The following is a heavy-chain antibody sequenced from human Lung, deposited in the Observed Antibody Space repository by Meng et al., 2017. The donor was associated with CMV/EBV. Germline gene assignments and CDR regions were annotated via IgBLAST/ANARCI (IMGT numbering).Heavy chain of an antibody. CDR2: IKSKTDGGTT. V-gene: IGHV3-15*01. J-gene: IGHJ4*02. D-gene: IGHD2-2*01. CDR3: TTEDFGTLEYQLLEGNY. CDR1: GFTSSNAW. Sequence: GGSLRLSCAASGFTSSNAWMSWVRQAPGKGLEWVGRIKSKTDGGTTDYAAPVKGRFTMSRDDSKHTLYLQINGLKTEDTAVYYCTTEDFGTLEYQLLEGNYWGQGXLVTVSS.